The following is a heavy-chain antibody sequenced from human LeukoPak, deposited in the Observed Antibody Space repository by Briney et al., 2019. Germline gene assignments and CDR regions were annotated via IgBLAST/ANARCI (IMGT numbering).Heavy chain of an antibody. CDR1: SGSISTSNYY. Sequence: PSETLSLTCTVSSGSISTSNYYWGWVRQPPGKALEWIGNIFYSGSTYYSPSLKSRVTISVDTSKNQFSLKLSSVTAADTAVYYCARLARALLFGEPPRHAFDIWGQGTMVTVSS. J-gene: IGHJ3*02. CDR2: IFYSGST. CDR3: ARLARALLFGEPPRHAFDI. D-gene: IGHD3-10*01. V-gene: IGHV4-39*01.